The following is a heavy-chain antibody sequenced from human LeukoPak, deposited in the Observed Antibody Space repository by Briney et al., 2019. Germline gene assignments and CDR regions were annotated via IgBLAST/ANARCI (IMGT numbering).Heavy chain of an antibody. D-gene: IGHD3-22*01. CDR2: ISYYGSNK. J-gene: IGHJ4*02. Sequence: GGSLRLSCAASGFTFSSYAMHWVRQAPGKGLEWVAVISYYGSNKYYADSVKGRFTISGDSSKNTLYLQMNSLRAEDTAVYYCARDPASYYYDSSGYPKFDYWGQGTLVTVSS. CDR3: ARDPASYYYDSSGYPKFDY. V-gene: IGHV3-30-3*01. CDR1: GFTFSSYA.